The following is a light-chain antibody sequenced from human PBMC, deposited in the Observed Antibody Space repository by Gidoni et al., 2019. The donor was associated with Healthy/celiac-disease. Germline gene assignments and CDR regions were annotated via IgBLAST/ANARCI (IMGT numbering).Light chain of an antibody. Sequence: DIQMTQSPSTLSASVGDRVTITCRASQSISSWLAWYQQKPGKAPKLLIYNASSLESGVPSRFSGSGSGTEFTLTISSLQPDDFATYYCQQYNSYPPTFIRGTRLEIK. CDR2: NAS. CDR3: QQYNSYPPT. V-gene: IGKV1-5*03. J-gene: IGKJ5*01. CDR1: QSISSW.